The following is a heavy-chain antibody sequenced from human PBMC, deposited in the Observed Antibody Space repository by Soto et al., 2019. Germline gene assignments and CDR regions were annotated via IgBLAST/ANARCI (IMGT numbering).Heavy chain of an antibody. D-gene: IGHD3-22*01. CDR3: ARDNVHLHYPRIVVVSGYFDL. V-gene: IGHV1-18*01. CDR2: ISAYNGNT. CDR1: GYTFTSYG. Sequence: SVKVSCKASGYTFTSYGISWVRQAPGQGLEWMGWISAYNGNTNYAQKLQGRVTMTTDTSTSTAYMELRSLRSDDTAVYYCARDNVHLHYPRIVVVSGYFDLWGRGTLVIVSS. J-gene: IGHJ2*01.